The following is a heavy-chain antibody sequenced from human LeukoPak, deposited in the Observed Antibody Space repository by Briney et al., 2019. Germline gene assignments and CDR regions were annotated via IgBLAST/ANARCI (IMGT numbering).Heavy chain of an antibody. CDR3: ATGVAPSDHYYYYGMDV. CDR1: GGSISCNY. D-gene: IGHD5-12*01. V-gene: IGHV4-59*01. CDR2: IHYSGRT. J-gene: IGHJ6*02. Sequence: NTSETLSLTCTVSGGSISCNYWSWVRQPPGKGLERIGYIHYSGRTNYNPSLKSRVTISVDTSKNQFSLKLSSVTAADTAVYYCATGVAPSDHYYYYGMDVWGQGTTVTVSS.